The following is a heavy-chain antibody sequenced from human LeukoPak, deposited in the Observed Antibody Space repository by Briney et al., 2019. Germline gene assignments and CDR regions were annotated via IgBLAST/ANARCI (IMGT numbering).Heavy chain of an antibody. V-gene: IGHV1-46*01. CDR2: INPSGGST. J-gene: IGHJ4*02. D-gene: IGHD3-10*01. CDR1: GYTFTSYY. Sequence: ASVKVSCKASGYTFTSYYIHWVRQAPGQGLEWMGIINPSGGSTSYAQKFQGRVTMTRDTSTSTVYMELSSLRSEDTAVYYCARDPHYYGSGSYFCDYWGQGTLVTVSS. CDR3: ARDPHYYGSGSYFCDY.